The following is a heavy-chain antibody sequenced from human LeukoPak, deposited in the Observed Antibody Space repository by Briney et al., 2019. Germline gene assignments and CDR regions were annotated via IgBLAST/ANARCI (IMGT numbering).Heavy chain of an antibody. V-gene: IGHV2-5*02. CDR2: IYWDDDK. J-gene: IGHJ3*02. Sequence: KESGPTLVNPTQTLTLTCTFSGFSLSTSGVGVGWIRQPPGKALEWLALIYWDDDKRYSPSLKSRLTITKDTSKNQVVLTMTNMDPVDTATYYCAHKRRNGRQSHGRVAFDIWGQGTMVTVSS. D-gene: IGHD1-14*01. CDR1: GFSLSTSGVG. CDR3: AHKRRNGRQSHGRVAFDI.